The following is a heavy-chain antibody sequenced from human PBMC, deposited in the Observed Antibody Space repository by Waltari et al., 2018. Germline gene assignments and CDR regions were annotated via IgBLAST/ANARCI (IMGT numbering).Heavy chain of an antibody. V-gene: IGHV1-69*01. CDR2: SSPICGTA. Sequence: QVQLVQSGAEVKKPGSSVKVSCKDSGGTFSSYAISWVRQAPGKGLEWMGVSSPICGTANYAQKFQGRVTITADESTSTAYMELSSLRSEDTAVYYCARRRDYYDSSGYYYDFDYWGQGTLVTVSS. J-gene: IGHJ4*02. CDR1: GGTFSSYA. CDR3: ARRRDYYDSSGYYYDFDY. D-gene: IGHD3-22*01.